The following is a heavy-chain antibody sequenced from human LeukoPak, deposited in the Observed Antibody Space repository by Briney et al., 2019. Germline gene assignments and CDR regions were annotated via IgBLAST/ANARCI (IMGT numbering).Heavy chain of an antibody. CDR1: GFTFSSYG. CDR2: ISYDGSNK. CDR3: AKAPGRLLY. Sequence: GGSLRLSCAASGFTFSSYGMHWVRQAPGKGLEWVAVISYDGSNKYYADSVKGRFTISRDNSKNTLYLQMNSLRAEDTAVYYCAKAPGRLLYWGQGTLVTLSS. J-gene: IGHJ4*02. V-gene: IGHV3-30*18. D-gene: IGHD1-26*01.